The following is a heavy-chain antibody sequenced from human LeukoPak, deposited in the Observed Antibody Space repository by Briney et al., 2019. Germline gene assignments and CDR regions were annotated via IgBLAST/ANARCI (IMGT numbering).Heavy chain of an antibody. J-gene: IGHJ3*02. Sequence: GGSLRLSCAASGFTVSSNYMSWVRQAPGKGLEWVSVIYSGGSTYYADSVKGRFTISRDNSKNTLYLQMNSLRAEDTAVYYCARFYDSSGYYEIGAFDIWGQGTMVTVSS. V-gene: IGHV3-53*01. CDR1: GFTVSSNY. D-gene: IGHD3-22*01. CDR2: IYSGGST. CDR3: ARFYDSSGYYEIGAFDI.